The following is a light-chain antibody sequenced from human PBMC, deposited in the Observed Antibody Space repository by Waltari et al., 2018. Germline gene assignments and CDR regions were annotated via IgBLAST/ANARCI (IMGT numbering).Light chain of an antibody. J-gene: IGLJ1*01. V-gene: IGLV3-21*04. CDR2: YDS. CDR3: QVWHAAIDPGV. CDR1: NIGSYS. Sequence: SYVLTQPPSVSVAPGETARITCGGDNIGSYSVHWYQQKPGQAPVLGIFYDSDRPSGIPERFAGSNSGNTATLTISRVEAGDEANYYCQVWHAAIDPGVFGTGTEVTV.